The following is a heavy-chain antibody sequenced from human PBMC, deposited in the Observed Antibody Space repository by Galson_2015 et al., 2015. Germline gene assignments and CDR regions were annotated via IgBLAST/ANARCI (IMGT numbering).Heavy chain of an antibody. CDR2: ISYGGSNK. V-gene: IGHV3-30*18. CDR1: GFTFSSYG. D-gene: IGHD3-3*01. CDR3: AKEAMGDTPYYDFWSGNDHYNDYIDV. J-gene: IGHJ6*03. Sequence: SLRLSCAASGFTFSSYGMHWVRQAPGKGLEWVAVISYGGSNKYYADSVKGRFTISRDNSKNTLYLQMNSLRAEDTAVYYCAKEAMGDTPYYDFWSGNDHYNDYIDVWGKGTTVTVSS.